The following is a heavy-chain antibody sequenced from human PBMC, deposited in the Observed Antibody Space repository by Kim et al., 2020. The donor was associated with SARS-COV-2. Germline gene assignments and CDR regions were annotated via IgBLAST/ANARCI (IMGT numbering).Heavy chain of an antibody. Sequence: SVKVSCKASGGTFSSYAISWVRQAPGQGLEWMGRIIPILGIANYAQKFQGRVTITADKSTSTAYMELSSLRSEDTAVHYCARDLGYYDILTGYPFDYWG. J-gene: IGHJ4*01. V-gene: IGHV1-69*04. CDR1: GGTFSSYA. CDR3: ARDLGYYDILTGYPFDY. D-gene: IGHD3-9*01. CDR2: IIPILGIA.